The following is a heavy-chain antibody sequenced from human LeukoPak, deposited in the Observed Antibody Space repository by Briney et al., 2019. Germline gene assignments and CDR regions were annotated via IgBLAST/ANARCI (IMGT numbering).Heavy chain of an antibody. J-gene: IGHJ3*02. CDR2: IYYSGST. V-gene: IGHV4-59*01. D-gene: IGHD6-13*01. CDR1: GDSISSYY. CDR3: ARRRYSSSWFNDAFDI. Sequence: PSETLSLTCTVPGDSISSYYWSWIRQPPGKGLEWIGYIYYSGSTNYNPSLKSRVTISVDTSKNQFSLKLSSVTAADTAVYYCARRRYSSSWFNDAFDIWGQGTMVTVSS.